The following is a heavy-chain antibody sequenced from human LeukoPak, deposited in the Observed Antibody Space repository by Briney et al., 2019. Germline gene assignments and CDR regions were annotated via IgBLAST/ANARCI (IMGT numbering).Heavy chain of an antibody. J-gene: IGHJ4*02. D-gene: IGHD3-3*01. V-gene: IGHV4-61*01. CDR3: ARVDFWSGYQLDY. CDR2: LYYSGST. Sequence: SETLSLTCSVSGGSVSSGSYYWSWIRQPPGKGLEWIGYLYYSGSTNYNPSLKSRVTISVDTSKNQFSLKLSSVTAADTAVYYCARVDFWSGYQLDYWGQGTLVTVSS. CDR1: GGSVSSGSYY.